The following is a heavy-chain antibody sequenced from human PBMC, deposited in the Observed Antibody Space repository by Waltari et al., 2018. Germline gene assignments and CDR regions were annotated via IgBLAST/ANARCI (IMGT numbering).Heavy chain of an antibody. CDR1: GGSISSYY. D-gene: IGHD3-22*01. V-gene: IGHV4-59*01. J-gene: IGHJ3*02. CDR3: ARDSSGYLPRVVAFDI. Sequence: QVQLQESGPGLVKPSETLSLTCTVSGGSISSYYWSWIRQPPGKGLEWIGYIYYSGSTNYNPSLKSRVTISVDTSKNQFSLKLSSVTAADTAVYYCARDSSGYLPRVVAFDIWGQGTMVTVSS. CDR2: IYYSGST.